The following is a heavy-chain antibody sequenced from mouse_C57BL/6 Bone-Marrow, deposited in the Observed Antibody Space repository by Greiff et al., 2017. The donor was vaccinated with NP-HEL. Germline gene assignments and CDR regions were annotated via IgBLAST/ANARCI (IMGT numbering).Heavy chain of an antibody. V-gene: IGHV1-78*01. CDR3: ARAMVTKYFDV. J-gene: IGHJ1*03. D-gene: IGHD2-2*01. CDR1: GYTFTDHT. CDR2: ICPRGGST. Sequence: VQLLQSDAELVKPGASVKLSCTVSGYTFTDHTIPWMRQSPEQGLEWIGSICPRGGSTKYNEKVKGKATLTADKSSSTAYMQLNSLTSEDSAVYGCARAMVTKYFDVWGTGTTVTVSS.